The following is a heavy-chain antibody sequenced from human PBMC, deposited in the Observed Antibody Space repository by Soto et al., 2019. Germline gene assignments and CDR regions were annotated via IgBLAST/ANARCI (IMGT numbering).Heavy chain of an antibody. CDR2: SSSGGGNT. Sequence: EVQLLESGGDLVQPGGSLRLSCVASGLTFNKYDMSWVRQAPGEGLEWVSTVSSSSGGGNTYYADSVKGRFTISRDISKNTLYLQLNSLRAEDTAVYFCAKDGTSWNGGGYWGQGTVVTVSS. CDR1: GLTFNKYD. J-gene: IGHJ4*02. V-gene: IGHV3-23*01. CDR3: AKDGTSWNGGGY. D-gene: IGHD1-1*01.